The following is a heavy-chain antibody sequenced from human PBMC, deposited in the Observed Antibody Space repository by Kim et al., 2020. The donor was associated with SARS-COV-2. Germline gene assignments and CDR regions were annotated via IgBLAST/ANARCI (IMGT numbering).Heavy chain of an antibody. CDR3: AREHGWFGVHWYFDL. V-gene: IGHV3-33*01. CDR1: GFTFSSYG. D-gene: IGHD3-10*01. Sequence: GGSLRLSCAASGFTFSSYGMHGVRQAPGKGLEWVAVIWYDGSNKYYADSVKGRFTISRDNSKNTLYLQMNSLRAEDTAVYYCAREHGWFGVHWYFDLWGRGTLVTVSS. CDR2: IWYDGSNK. J-gene: IGHJ2*01.